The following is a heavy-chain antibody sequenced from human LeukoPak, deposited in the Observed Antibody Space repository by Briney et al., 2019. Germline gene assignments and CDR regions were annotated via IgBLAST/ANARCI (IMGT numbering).Heavy chain of an antibody. D-gene: IGHD6-13*01. CDR1: GGSISSYY. CDR3: ASSSWYGRVDY. V-gene: IGHV4-59*01. CDR2: FYYSGST. Sequence: SETLSLTCTVSGGSISSYYWGWIRRPPGKGLEWIGYFYYSGSTNYNPSLKSRVTISVDTSKNQFSLKLSSVTAADTAVYYCASSSWYGRVDYWGQGTLVTVSS. J-gene: IGHJ4*02.